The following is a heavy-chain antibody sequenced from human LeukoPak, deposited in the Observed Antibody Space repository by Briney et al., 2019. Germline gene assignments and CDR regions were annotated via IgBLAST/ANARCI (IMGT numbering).Heavy chain of an antibody. J-gene: IGHJ6*02. CDR2: IRGSGGHT. CDR1: GLTFSAYA. Sequence: PGGSLTLSCALSGLTFSAYAMTWVRQAPGRGRGWVGAIRGSGGHTFHGDSGEGRLTICRDKSRNTLYLQMNSLRVEDTALYYCAKAYRPFDDTASMDVWGQGTTATVSS. CDR3: AKAYRPFDDTASMDV. D-gene: IGHD3-9*01. V-gene: IGHV3-23*01.